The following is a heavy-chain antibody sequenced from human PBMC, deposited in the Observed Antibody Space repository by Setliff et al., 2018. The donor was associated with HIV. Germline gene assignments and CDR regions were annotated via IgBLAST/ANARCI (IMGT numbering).Heavy chain of an antibody. D-gene: IGHD3-10*01. Sequence: GGSLRLSCAASGFTFNDYWMSWVRQAPGKGLEWVANIDREGSETNYVDSVKGRFTISRDNARSSMYLQMNSLRAEDTAIYYCARKFRPGHGVDVWGQGTTVTVSS. J-gene: IGHJ6*02. CDR1: GFTFNDYW. CDR2: IDREGSET. V-gene: IGHV3-7*01. CDR3: ARKFRPGHGVDV.